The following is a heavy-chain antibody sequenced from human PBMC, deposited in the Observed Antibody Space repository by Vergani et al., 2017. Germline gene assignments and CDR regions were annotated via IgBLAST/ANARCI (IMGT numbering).Heavy chain of an antibody. CDR3: ARAAFYYDSSVYYSVVDY. J-gene: IGHJ4*02. CDR2: ISSSSSTK. D-gene: IGHD3-22*01. Sequence: EVQLVESGGGLVQPGGSPRLSCAASGFTFSSSGMNWVRQAPGKGLEWVSYISSSSSTKYYAEPVKGRFAISRDNAKNSLYLQMNSLRAEDTAVYYCARAAFYYDSSVYYSVVDYWGQGTLVTVSS. CDR1: GFTFSSSG. V-gene: IGHV3-48*01.